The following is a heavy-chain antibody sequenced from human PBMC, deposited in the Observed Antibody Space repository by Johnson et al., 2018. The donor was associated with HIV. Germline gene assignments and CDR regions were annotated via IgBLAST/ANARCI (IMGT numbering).Heavy chain of an antibody. Sequence: QVRLVESGGGVVQPGRSLRLSCAASAFSFSNYPMHWVRQAPGKGLEWVAVISYDGSNKYYTDSVKGRFTISRDNSKNTLYLQMNSLNTDDTAFYYCATGDDDGFWGQGTIVTVSS. V-gene: IGHV3-30*04. CDR1: AFSFSNYP. J-gene: IGHJ3*01. CDR3: ATGDDDGF. D-gene: IGHD5-12*01. CDR2: ISYDGSNK.